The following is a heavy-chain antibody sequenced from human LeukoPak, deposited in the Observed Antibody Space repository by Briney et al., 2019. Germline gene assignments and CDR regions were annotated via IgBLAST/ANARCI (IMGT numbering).Heavy chain of an antibody. Sequence: GGSLRLSCAASGFTFSGYAMSWVRQAPVKGLEWVSAISGSGGSTYYADSVKGRFTISRDNSKNTLYLQMNSLRAEDTAVYYCAKDHAGGCSGGSCYDWFDPWGQGTLVTVSS. CDR2: ISGSGGST. CDR1: GFTFSGYA. CDR3: AKDHAGGCSGGSCYDWFDP. V-gene: IGHV3-23*01. D-gene: IGHD2-15*01. J-gene: IGHJ5*02.